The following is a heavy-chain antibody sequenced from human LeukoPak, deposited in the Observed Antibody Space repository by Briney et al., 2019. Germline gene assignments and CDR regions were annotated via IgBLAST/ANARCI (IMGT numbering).Heavy chain of an antibody. D-gene: IGHD2-8*01. CDR1: GYSFTSYW. CDR3: ARHGHCTNGVCYSNYYYYMDV. J-gene: IGHJ6*03. CDR2: IYPDDSDT. Sequence: GESLKISCKGSGYSFTSYWIGWVRQMPGKGLEWMGIIYPDDSDTRYSPSFESQVIISVDKSISTAYLQWSSLKASDTATYYCARHGHCTNGVCYSNYYYYMDVWGKGTTVTVSS. V-gene: IGHV5-51*01.